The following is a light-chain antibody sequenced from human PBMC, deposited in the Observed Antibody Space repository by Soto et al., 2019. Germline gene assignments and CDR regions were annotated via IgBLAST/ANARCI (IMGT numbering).Light chain of an antibody. J-gene: IGKJ4*01. V-gene: IGKV3-20*01. CDR3: QHYDTSLT. CDR2: GAS. CDR1: QSVSRSN. Sequence: EIVLTQSPGTLSLSPGERATLSCRASQSVSRSNFAWYQQKPGQAPRLLIYGASSRATGIPDRFSGPGSGTDFTLSINRLEPEDFAVYYCQHYDTSLTFGGGTKVEL.